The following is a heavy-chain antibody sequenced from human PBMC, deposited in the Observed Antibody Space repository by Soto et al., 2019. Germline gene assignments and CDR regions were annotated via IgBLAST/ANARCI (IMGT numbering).Heavy chain of an antibody. V-gene: IGHV3-30*18. CDR1: EFTFKSYG. CDR2: MSYDGNKK. CDR3: AKDSYRVDMVLTPAPYGNDY. Sequence: QVQLVESGGGVVQAGRSLRLSCVASEFTFKSYGVHWVRQAPGKGLAWVAVMSYDGNKKHYADSVRGRFTISRDNAKNMLYLQLNRLRTEDTAVYHCAKDSYRVDMVLTPAPYGNDYWGQGTMVPVSS. D-gene: IGHD2-2*01. J-gene: IGHJ4*02.